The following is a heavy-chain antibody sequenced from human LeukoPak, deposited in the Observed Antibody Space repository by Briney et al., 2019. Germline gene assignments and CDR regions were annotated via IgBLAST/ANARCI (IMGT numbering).Heavy chain of an antibody. CDR3: ARDSMIGTAFDI. J-gene: IGHJ3*02. D-gene: IGHD3-22*01. CDR1: GGTFSSYA. CDR2: IIPIFGTA. Sequence: GASVKVSCKASGGTFSSYAIRWVRQAPGQGLEWMGGIIPIFGTANYAQKFQGRVTITADESTSTAYMELSSLRSEDTAVYYCARDSMIGTAFDIWGQGTMVTVSS. V-gene: IGHV1-69*13.